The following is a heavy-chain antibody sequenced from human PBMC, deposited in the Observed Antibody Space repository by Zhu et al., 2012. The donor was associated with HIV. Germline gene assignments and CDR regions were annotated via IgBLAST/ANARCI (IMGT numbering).Heavy chain of an antibody. V-gene: IGHV4-34*01. CDR3: ARHKSRFLAADY. Sequence: QVQLQQWGAGLLKPSETLSLTCAVYGGSFSGYYWSWIRQPPGEGLEWIGEINHSGSTNYNPSLKSRVTISVDTSKNQFSLKLSSVTAADTAVYYCARHKSRFLAADYWGQGTLVTVSS. D-gene: IGHD3-3*01. J-gene: IGHJ4*02. CDR2: INHSGST. CDR1: GGSFSGYY.